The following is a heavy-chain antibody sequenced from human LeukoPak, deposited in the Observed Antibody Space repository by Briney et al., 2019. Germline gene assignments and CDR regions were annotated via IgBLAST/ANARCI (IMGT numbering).Heavy chain of an antibody. J-gene: IGHJ5*02. CDR2: INHSGST. Sequence: SETLSLTCAVYGGSFSGYYWSWIRQPPGKGLEWIGEINHSGSTNYNPSLKSRVTISVERSKNQFSLKLSSVTAADTAAYYCARGPYCGGDCYYNWFDPWGQGTLVTVSS. CDR3: ARGPYCGGDCYYNWFDP. CDR1: GGSFSGYY. D-gene: IGHD2-21*02. V-gene: IGHV4-34*01.